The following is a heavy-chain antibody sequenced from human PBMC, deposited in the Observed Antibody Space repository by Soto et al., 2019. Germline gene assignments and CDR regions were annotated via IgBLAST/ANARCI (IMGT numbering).Heavy chain of an antibody. J-gene: IGHJ5*02. CDR3: AKDIGGITGTLNWFDP. D-gene: IGHD1-20*01. CDR2: ISWNSGSI. Sequence: GGSLRLSCAASGFTFDDYAMHWVRQAPGKGLEWVSGISWNSGSIGYADSVKGRFTISRDNAKNSLYLQMNSLRAEDTALYYCAKDIGGITGTLNWFDPWGQGTLVTVSS. CDR1: GFTFDDYA. V-gene: IGHV3-9*01.